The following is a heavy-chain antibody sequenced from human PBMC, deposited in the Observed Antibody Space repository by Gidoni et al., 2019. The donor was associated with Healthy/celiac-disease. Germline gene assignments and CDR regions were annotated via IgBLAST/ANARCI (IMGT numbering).Heavy chain of an antibody. CDR1: GYTFTSYG. V-gene: IGHV1-18*01. CDR2: ISAYNGNT. J-gene: IGHJ6*02. CDR3: ARDGPRLRYFDWSDPLYGMDV. D-gene: IGHD3-9*01. Sequence: QVQLVQSGAEVKKPGASVKVSCKASGYTFTSYGISWLRQAPGQGLEWMGWISAYNGNTNYAQKLQGRVTMTTDTSTSTAYMELRSLRSDDTAVYYCARDGPRLRYFDWSDPLYGMDVWGQGTTVTVSS.